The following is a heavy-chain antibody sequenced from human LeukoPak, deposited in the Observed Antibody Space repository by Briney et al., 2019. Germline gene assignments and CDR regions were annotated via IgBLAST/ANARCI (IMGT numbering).Heavy chain of an antibody. J-gene: IGHJ3*02. CDR1: GGSISSYY. Sequence: KSSETLSLTCTVSGGSISSYYWSWIRQPPGKGLEWIGYIYYSGSTNYNPSLKSRVTISVDTSKNQFSLKLSSVTAADTAVYYCASTFSVAVAGLDAFDIWGQGTMVTVSS. D-gene: IGHD6-19*01. CDR3: ASTFSVAVAGLDAFDI. CDR2: IYYSGST. V-gene: IGHV4-59*01.